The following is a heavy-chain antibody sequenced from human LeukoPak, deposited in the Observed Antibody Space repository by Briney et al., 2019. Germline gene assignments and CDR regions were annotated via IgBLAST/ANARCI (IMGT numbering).Heavy chain of an antibody. CDR2: IKQDGSEK. V-gene: IGHV3-7*01. CDR1: GFTFSSYW. D-gene: IGHD6-13*01. J-gene: IGHJ4*02. CDR3: AKVAASGISPTDY. Sequence: GGSLRLSCAASGFTFSSYWVSWVRQARGKGLEWVANIKQDGSEKYYVDSVKGRFTVSRDNAKNSLYLQMNSLRVEDTAMYCCAKVAASGISPTDYWGQGTLVTVSS.